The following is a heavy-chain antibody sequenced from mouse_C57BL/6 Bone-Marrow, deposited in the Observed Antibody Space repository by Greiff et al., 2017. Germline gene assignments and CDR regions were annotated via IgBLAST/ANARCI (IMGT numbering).Heavy chain of an antibody. V-gene: IGHV14-2*01. CDR2: IDPDDGET. D-gene: IGHD1-1*01. CDR3: ASLPYGSSYDYYIDY. J-gene: IGHJ2*01. Sequence: QRTEQVLVWIGWIDPDDGETKYAPKFQGKATITADTSSNTAYLQLSSLTSEDTAVYYCASLPYGSSYDYYIDYGGQGTTLTVSS.